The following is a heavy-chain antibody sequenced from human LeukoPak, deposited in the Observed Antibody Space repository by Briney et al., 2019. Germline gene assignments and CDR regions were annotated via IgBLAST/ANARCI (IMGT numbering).Heavy chain of an antibody. J-gene: IGHJ6*02. CDR2: ISVSSGST. D-gene: IGHD2-15*01. Sequence: PGGSLRLSCAASGFTFSSYAMSWVRQAPGKGLEWVSAISVSSGSTYYADSVKGRFTISRDNSKNTLYLQMNSLRAEDTAVYYCTSDIVVVVAGDGMDVWGQGTTVTVSS. CDR1: GFTFSSYA. CDR3: TSDIVVVVAGDGMDV. V-gene: IGHV3-23*01.